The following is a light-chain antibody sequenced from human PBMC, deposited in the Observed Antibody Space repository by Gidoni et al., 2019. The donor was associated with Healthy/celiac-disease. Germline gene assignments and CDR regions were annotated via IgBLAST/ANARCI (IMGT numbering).Light chain of an antibody. J-gene: IGKJ4*01. V-gene: IGKV3-11*01. Sequence: EIVFTQSPATLSLSPGERATLSCRASQSVSSYLAWYQQQPGQAPSLLIYDASTRATGIPARFSGSGSGTDFTLTISSLEPEDFAVYYCQQRSNWPPLTFGGGTKVEIK. CDR3: QQRSNWPPLT. CDR1: QSVSSY. CDR2: DAS.